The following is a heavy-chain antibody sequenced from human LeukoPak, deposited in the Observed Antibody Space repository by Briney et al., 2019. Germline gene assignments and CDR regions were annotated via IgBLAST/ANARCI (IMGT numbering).Heavy chain of an antibody. CDR2: ISGSGGTT. CDR1: GITFSNYA. V-gene: IGHV3-23*01. CDR3: AKVSFPEWVWNAFDI. J-gene: IGHJ3*02. D-gene: IGHD3-3*01. Sequence: SGGSLRLSCAASGITFSNYAMSWVRQAPGKGLQWVSGISGSGGTTYYADFVKGRFTISRDNSKNTLYLEMNSLRAEDTATYYCAKVSFPEWVWNAFDIWGQGTMVTVSS.